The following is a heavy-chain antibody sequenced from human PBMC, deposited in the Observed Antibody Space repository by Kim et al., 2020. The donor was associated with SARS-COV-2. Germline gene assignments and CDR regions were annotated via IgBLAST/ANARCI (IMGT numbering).Heavy chain of an antibody. Sequence: GGSLRLSCAASGFTFSSYAMSWVRQAPGKGLEWVSAISGSGGSTYYADSVKGRFTISRDNSKNTLYLQMNSLRAEDTAVYYCATSKDLDYVPSHDAFDIWGQGTMVTVSS. V-gene: IGHV3-23*01. D-gene: IGHD4-17*01. CDR1: GFTFSSYA. CDR3: ATSKDLDYVPSHDAFDI. CDR2: ISGSGGST. J-gene: IGHJ3*02.